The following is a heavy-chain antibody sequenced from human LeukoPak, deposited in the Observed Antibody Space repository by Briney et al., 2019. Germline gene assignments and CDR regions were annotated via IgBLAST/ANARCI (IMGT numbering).Heavy chain of an antibody. J-gene: IGHJ5*02. D-gene: IGHD3-9*01. Sequence: PGGSLRLSCAASGFTFSSYAIHWVRQAPGKGLEWGAVISYDGSNKYYADSVKGRFTISRDNSKNTLYLQMNSLRAEDTAVYYCARAPSYDILTGYYPAWGQGTLVTVSS. CDR1: GFTFSSYA. V-gene: IGHV3-30*04. CDR3: ARAPSYDILTGYYPA. CDR2: ISYDGSNK.